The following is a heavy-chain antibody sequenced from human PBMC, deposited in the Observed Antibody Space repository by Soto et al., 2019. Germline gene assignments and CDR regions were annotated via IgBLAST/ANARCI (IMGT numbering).Heavy chain of an antibody. Sequence: VSVKISCKASGYTFTSYAINWVRQATGQGLEWMGWMNPNSGNTGYAQKFQGRVTMTRNTSISTAYMELSSLRSEDTAVYYCARVGCSGGSCYSWYYYMDVWGKGTTVTVSS. J-gene: IGHJ6*03. V-gene: IGHV1-8*01. D-gene: IGHD2-15*01. CDR2: MNPNSGNT. CDR1: GYTFTSYA. CDR3: ARVGCSGGSCYSWYYYMDV.